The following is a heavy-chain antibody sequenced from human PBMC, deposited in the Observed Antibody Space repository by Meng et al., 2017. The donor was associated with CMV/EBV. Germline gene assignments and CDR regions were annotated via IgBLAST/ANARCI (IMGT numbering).Heavy chain of an antibody. Sequence: ETLSLTCAASGFTFSSYSMNWVRQAPGKGLEWVSSISSSSSYIYYADSVKGRFTISRDNAENSLYLQMNSLRAEDTAVYYCARDRGYYGSGSYGDYWGQGTLVTVSS. V-gene: IGHV3-21*01. CDR1: GFTFSSYS. D-gene: IGHD3-10*01. CDR3: ARDRGYYGSGSYGDY. J-gene: IGHJ4*02. CDR2: ISSSSSYI.